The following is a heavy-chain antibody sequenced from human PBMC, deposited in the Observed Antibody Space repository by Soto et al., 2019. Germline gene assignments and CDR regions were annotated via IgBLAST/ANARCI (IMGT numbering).Heavy chain of an antibody. V-gene: IGHV4-31*03. J-gene: IGHJ6*02. D-gene: IGHD3-10*01. CDR1: GGSISSGGYC. CDR2: IYYSGST. CDR3: ARARGSGSYSHYYYGMDV. Sequence: QVQLQESGPGLVKPSQTLSLTYTVSGGSISSGGYCWSRIRQHPGKGLEWIGYIYYSGSTYYNPSLKSRVTISVDTSKNQFSLKLSSVTAADTAVYYCARARGSGSYSHYYYGMDVWGQGTTVTVSS.